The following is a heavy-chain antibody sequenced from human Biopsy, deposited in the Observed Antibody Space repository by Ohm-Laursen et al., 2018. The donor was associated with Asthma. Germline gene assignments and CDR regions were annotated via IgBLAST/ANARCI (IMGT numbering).Heavy chain of an antibody. J-gene: IGHJ6*02. CDR1: GYTFNSAD. D-gene: IGHD3-10*01. Sequence: GASEKVSCKTSGYTFNSADITWVRQAPGQGLEWMGWISVYNGNTKVAQKLQDRVTMITDTSTSTAYMELRSLRSDDTAVYFCARAVDYSHYYGIDVWGQGTTVTVS. CDR2: ISVYNGNT. CDR3: ARAVDYSHYYGIDV. V-gene: IGHV1-18*01.